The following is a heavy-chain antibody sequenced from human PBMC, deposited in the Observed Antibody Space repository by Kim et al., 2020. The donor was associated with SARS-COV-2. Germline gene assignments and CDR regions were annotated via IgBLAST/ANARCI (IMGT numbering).Heavy chain of an antibody. J-gene: IGHJ4*01. CDR2: IKQDGSEK. CDR1: GFTFSRYW. D-gene: IGHD1-26*01. V-gene: IGHV3-7*01. Sequence: GGSLRLSCAASGFTFSRYWMSWVRQAPGKGLEWVANIKQDGSEKDYVDSVKGRFTISRDNAGNSLFLQMNSLRAEDTAVYYCASHFASTSQVESLDYWG. CDR3: ASHFASTSQVESLDY.